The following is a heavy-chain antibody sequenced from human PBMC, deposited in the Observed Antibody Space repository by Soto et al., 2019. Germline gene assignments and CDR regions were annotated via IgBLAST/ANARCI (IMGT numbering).Heavy chain of an antibody. V-gene: IGHV3-30*18. J-gene: IGHJ5*02. CDR1: GFIFSSYG. Sequence: QVQLMESGGGVVQPGRSLRLSCAASGFIFSSYGIHWVRQAPGKGLEWVAVISYDGKNKQYADSVKGRFTISRDNSKNTVYLQMNSLRPEDTAVYYCAKDRGITYFHGAGSYAWGQGTLVSVSS. D-gene: IGHD3-10*01. CDR2: ISYDGKNK. CDR3: AKDRGITYFHGAGSYA.